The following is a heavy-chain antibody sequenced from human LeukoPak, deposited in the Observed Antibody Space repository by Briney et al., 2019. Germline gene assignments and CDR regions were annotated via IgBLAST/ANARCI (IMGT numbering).Heavy chain of an antibody. Sequence: PGGSLRLSCAASGFTFSSYAMHWVRQAPGKGLEWVAVIPYDGSNKYYADSVKGRFTISRDNSKNTLYLQMNSLRAEDTAVYYCARDSAVVAILYYFDYWGQGTLVTVSS. CDR3: ARDSAVVAILYYFDY. CDR1: GFTFSSYA. D-gene: IGHD2-15*01. V-gene: IGHV3-30*04. CDR2: IPYDGSNK. J-gene: IGHJ4*02.